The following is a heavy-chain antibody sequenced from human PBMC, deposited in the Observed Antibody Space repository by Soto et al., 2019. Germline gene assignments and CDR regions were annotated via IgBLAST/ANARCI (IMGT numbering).Heavy chain of an antibody. Sequence: QVQLQESGPGLVKPSETLSLTCTVSGGSISSYYWSWIRQPAGKGLGWIGRIYTSGSTNYNPSLKSRVTMSVDTSKNQFSLKLSSVTAADTAVYYCARADYGDSQVVWYFDLWGRGTLVTVSS. CDR3: ARADYGDSQVVWYFDL. D-gene: IGHD4-17*01. J-gene: IGHJ2*01. CDR2: IYTSGST. V-gene: IGHV4-4*07. CDR1: GGSISSYY.